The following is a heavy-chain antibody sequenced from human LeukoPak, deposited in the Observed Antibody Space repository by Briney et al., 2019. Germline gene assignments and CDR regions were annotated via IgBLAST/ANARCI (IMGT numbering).Heavy chain of an antibody. CDR1: GFTFSNYT. D-gene: IGHD3-9*01. V-gene: IGHV3-23*01. Sequence: GGSLRLSCAASGFTFSNYTMRWVRKAPGKGLEWVSAITGRCGNTYYADSVKGGFSISTNNSKNTLYLQMNSLRDEDAAVYYCAKWGDFDVLTGYYVPDFWGQGTLVTVAS. CDR3: AKWGDFDVLTGYYVPDF. CDR2: ITGRCGNT. J-gene: IGHJ4*02.